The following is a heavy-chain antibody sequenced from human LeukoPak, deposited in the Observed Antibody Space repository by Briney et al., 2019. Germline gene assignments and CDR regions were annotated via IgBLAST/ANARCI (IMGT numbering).Heavy chain of an antibody. V-gene: IGHV3-7*03. J-gene: IGHJ4*02. CDR2: INLDGSKK. Sequence: GGSLRLSCAASGFTFSNAWMSWVRQAPGKELEWVALINLDGSKKSYVDSVKGRFTISRDNAKNSLYLQMNSLRVEDTAVYFCARDPAWGALDYWGQGTLVTVSP. CDR3: ARDPAWGALDY. D-gene: IGHD7-27*01. CDR1: GFTFSNAW.